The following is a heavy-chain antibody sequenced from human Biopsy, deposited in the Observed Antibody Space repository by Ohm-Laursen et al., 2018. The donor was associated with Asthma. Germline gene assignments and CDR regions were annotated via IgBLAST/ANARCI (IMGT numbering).Heavy chain of an antibody. D-gene: IGHD1-1*01. V-gene: IGHV3-30*01. CDR3: VRDGTDDAFDI. CDR1: GFSFSNFA. Sequence: SLRLSCAAFGFSFSNFAIHWVRQAPGKGLEWVGVISKGASTQDYADSVKGRFTMARDNSKNMLDLQMNSLREEDTAVYYCVRDGTDDAFDIWGQGTVVSVSS. J-gene: IGHJ3*02. CDR2: ISKGASTQ.